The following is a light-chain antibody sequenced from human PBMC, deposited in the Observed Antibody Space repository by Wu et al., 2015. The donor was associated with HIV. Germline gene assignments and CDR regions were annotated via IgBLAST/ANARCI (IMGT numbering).Light chain of an antibody. J-gene: IGKJ4*01. CDR3: QQANSFPLT. V-gene: IGKV1-12*01. CDR2: AAS. CDR1: QGVYSS. Sequence: DIQMTQSPSSASASVGDRVTITCRASQGVYSSLAWYQQKPGKVPKLLIYAASSLQSGVPSRFSGSASGTDFTLTISSLQPGDFATYSCQQANSFPLTFGGGTKVEIK.